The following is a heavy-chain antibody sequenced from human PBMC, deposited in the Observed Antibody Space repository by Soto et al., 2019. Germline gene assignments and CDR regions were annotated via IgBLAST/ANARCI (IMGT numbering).Heavy chain of an antibody. CDR3: ARVGSSGWSPDY. CDR1: GGSISGHY. D-gene: IGHD6-19*01. V-gene: IGHV4-59*11. J-gene: IGHJ4*02. Sequence: TVSGGSISGHYWIWIRQPPGEGMEWIGYIFYSGSTTYNNNPSLKSRVSISVDTSKNQFYLRLTSVTAADTAVYYCARVGSSGWSPDYWGQGTLVTVSS. CDR2: IFYSGST.